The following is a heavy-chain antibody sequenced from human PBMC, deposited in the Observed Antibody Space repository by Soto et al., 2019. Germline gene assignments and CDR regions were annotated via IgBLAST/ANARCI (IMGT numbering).Heavy chain of an antibody. Sequence: QVQLQQWGAGLLKPSATLSLTCAVYGGSLSGYYWSWIRQPPGKALEWIGEINYSGNTNYNPSLTSRVPRSVDTSKTQLFLNLSSVTAADTAMYYCARHHVRGRTIAGAAEFWGQGTLVTVSS. CDR1: GGSLSGYY. D-gene: IGHD1-26*01. V-gene: IGHV4-34*01. CDR3: ARHHVRGRTIAGAAEF. J-gene: IGHJ4*02. CDR2: INYSGNT.